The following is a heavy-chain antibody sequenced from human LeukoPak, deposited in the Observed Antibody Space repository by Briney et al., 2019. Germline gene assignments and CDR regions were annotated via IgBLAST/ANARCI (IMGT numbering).Heavy chain of an antibody. CDR2: INDSGRT. D-gene: IGHD1-7*01. J-gene: IGHJ6*03. CDR1: GGSFSNYY. V-gene: IGHV4-34*01. CDR3: ARRWNYGRNYYIDV. Sequence: PSETLSLTCAVYGGSFSNYYWSWIRQPPGKGLEWIGEINDSGRTNYNPSLMSRVTVSVDTCKKQFSLRLTSVTATDTAVYYCARRWNYGRNYYIDVWGKGATVSVSS.